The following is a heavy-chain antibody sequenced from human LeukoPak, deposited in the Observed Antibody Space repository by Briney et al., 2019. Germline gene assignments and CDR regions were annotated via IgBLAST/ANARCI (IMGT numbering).Heavy chain of an antibody. V-gene: IGHV3-48*04. D-gene: IGHD3-22*01. CDR3: ARDEYYDSSGYYYYGGMDV. J-gene: IGHJ6*02. CDR1: GFTFSSYS. CDR2: ISSSSSTI. Sequence: GGSLRLSCAASGFTFSSYSMNWVRQAPGKGLEWVSYISSSSSTIYYADSVKGRFTISRDNAKNSLYLQMNSLRAEDTAVYYCARDEYYDSSGYYYYGGMDVWGQGTAVTVSS.